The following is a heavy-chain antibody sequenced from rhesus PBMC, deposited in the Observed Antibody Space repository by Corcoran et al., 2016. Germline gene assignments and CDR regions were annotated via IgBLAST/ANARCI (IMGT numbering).Heavy chain of an antibody. Sequence: DVQLVESGGGLVYPGGFLRLSCVASGLTVSGYETHWVRQAPVKGPEWVSVISESSGTTYYADSEKCRFTISRDNTKNSLFLQMSSLRAEDAAVYYCSTLGSWGQGVLVTVSS. D-gene: IGHD6-31*01. CDR3: STLGS. V-gene: IGHV3-100*02. CDR2: ISESSGTT. CDR1: GLTVSGYE. J-gene: IGHJ4*01.